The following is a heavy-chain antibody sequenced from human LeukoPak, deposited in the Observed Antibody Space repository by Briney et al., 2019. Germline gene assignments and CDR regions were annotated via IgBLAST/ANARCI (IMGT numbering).Heavy chain of an antibody. CDR1: GDSMTNY. Sequence: SETLSLTCAVSGDSMTNYWSWIRQPAGQGLEWIGHIYVSGRTNYNPSFKSRVSMSIDTSKKQFSLNLTSVSAADTAVYFCARDRWELTPAKGWFDSWGQGTLVTASS. CDR3: ARDRWELTPAKGWFDS. V-gene: IGHV4-4*07. D-gene: IGHD1-26*01. J-gene: IGHJ5*01. CDR2: IYVSGRT.